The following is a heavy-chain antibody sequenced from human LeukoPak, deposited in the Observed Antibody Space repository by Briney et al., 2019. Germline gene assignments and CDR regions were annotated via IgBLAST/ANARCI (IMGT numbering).Heavy chain of an antibody. CDR2: ISYSGST. V-gene: IGHV4-39*01. D-gene: IGHD3-10*01. Sequence: SQTLSLTCTVSGGSISSSSYYWGWIRQPPGKGLECIGSISYSGSTYYNPSLKSRVTISVDTTTNQFSLKLSSVTPADTAVYYCAACVWFGELIDSPWGQGTLVTVSS. CDR3: AACVWFGELIDSP. CDR1: GGSISSSSYY. J-gene: IGHJ5*02.